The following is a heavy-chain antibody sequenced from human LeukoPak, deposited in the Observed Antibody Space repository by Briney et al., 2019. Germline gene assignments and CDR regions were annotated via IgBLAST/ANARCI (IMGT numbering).Heavy chain of an antibody. D-gene: IGHD6-13*01. CDR1: GFTFSSYA. Sequence: GGSLRLSCAASGFTFSSYAMSWVRQAPGKGLEWVSAISGSGGSTYYADSVKGRFTISRVNSKNTLYLQMNSLRAEDTAVYYCAKDRLRGIAAAGNPWGQGTLVTVSS. V-gene: IGHV3-23*01. CDR3: AKDRLRGIAAAGNP. CDR2: ISGSGGST. J-gene: IGHJ5*02.